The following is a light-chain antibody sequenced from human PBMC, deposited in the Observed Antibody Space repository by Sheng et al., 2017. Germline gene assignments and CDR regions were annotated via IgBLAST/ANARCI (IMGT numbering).Light chain of an antibody. CDR1: QSVSSSY. CDR3: QQYHNWPRT. Sequence: EIVLTQSPGTLSLSPGERATLSCRASQSVSSSYLAWYQQKPGQAPRLLIYGASSRATGIPDRFSGSGSGTDFTLTISSLQSEDFAVYYCQQYHNWPRTFGQGTKVEIK. V-gene: IGKV3-20*01. CDR2: GAS. J-gene: IGKJ1*01.